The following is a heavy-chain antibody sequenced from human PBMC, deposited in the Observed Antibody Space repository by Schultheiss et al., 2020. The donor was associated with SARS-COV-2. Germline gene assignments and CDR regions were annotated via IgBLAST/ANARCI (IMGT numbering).Heavy chain of an antibody. Sequence: GESLKISCAASGFTFSSDWMNWVRQGPGKGLEWVANIHQDGSEKYYVDSVKGRFSISRDNAKNSLYLQMNSLRAEDTAVYYCARGYSLSPETFDIWGQGTMVTVSS. CDR1: GFTFSSDW. D-gene: IGHD6-13*01. J-gene: IGHJ3*02. CDR3: ARGYSLSPETFDI. V-gene: IGHV3-7*03. CDR2: IHQDGSEK.